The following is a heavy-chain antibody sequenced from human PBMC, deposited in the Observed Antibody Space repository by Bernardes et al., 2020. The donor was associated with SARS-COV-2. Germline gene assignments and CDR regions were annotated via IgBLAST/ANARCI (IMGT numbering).Heavy chain of an antibody. Sequence: GGSLRLSCAASGFTFSSYWMNWVRQAPGKGLEWVSYISSSSSTIYYADSVKGRFTISRDNAKNSLYLQMNSLRAEDTAVYYCARGPSIAAAGTFYYYGMDVWGQGTTVTVSS. V-gene: IGHV3-48*01. CDR2: ISSSSSTI. D-gene: IGHD6-13*01. CDR1: GFTFSSYW. J-gene: IGHJ6*02. CDR3: ARGPSIAAAGTFYYYGMDV.